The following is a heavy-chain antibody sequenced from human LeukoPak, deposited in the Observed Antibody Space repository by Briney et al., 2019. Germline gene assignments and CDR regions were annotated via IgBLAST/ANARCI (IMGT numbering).Heavy chain of an antibody. CDR2: ISGSDSST. D-gene: IGHD4-23*01. CDR3: AKGGGWLYYFDY. Sequence: GGSLRLSCTASGFTLSRFTMNWVRQAPGKGLEWVSGISGSDSSTYYADSVKGRFTISRDNSKNTAYLQMNSLRAEDTAVYYCAKGGGWLYYFDYWGQGTLVTVSS. CDR1: GFTLSRFT. J-gene: IGHJ4*02. V-gene: IGHV3-23*01.